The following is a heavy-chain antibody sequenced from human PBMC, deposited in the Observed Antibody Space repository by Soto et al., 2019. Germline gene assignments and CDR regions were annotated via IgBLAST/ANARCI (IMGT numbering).Heavy chain of an antibody. J-gene: IGHJ5*02. CDR2: ISGRGDST. Sequence: LRLSCAASGFTFSSYAMSWVRQAPKKGLEWVSGISGRGDSTYYADSVKGRFTISRDKSKNTLYLQMNSLRAEDTALYYCAKPRGSSSPGWFDPWGQGTLVTVSS. D-gene: IGHD6-6*01. CDR3: AKPRGSSSPGWFDP. CDR1: GFTFSSYA. V-gene: IGHV3-23*01.